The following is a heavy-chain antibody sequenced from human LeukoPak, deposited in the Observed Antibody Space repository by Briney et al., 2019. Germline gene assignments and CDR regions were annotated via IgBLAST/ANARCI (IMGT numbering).Heavy chain of an antibody. CDR1: GGSFSGYY. CDR3: AREVHGSGSPFDY. Sequence: SETLSLTCAVHGGSFSGYYWSWIRQPPGKGLEWIGEINHSGSTNYNPSLKSRVTISVDTSKNQFSLKLSSVTAADTAVYYCAREVHGSGSPFDYWGLGTLVTVSS. D-gene: IGHD3-10*01. CDR2: INHSGST. J-gene: IGHJ4*02. V-gene: IGHV4-34*01.